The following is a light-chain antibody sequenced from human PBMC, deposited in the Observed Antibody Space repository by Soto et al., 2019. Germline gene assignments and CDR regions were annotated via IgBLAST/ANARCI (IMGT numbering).Light chain of an antibody. J-gene: IGKJ1*01. CDR3: QKSDSTPWT. V-gene: IGKV1D-8*02. CDR1: QGISSY. CDR2: AAS. Sequence: WMNLSPSVLSAYKGDRVTISCRMSQGISSYLAWYQQKPGKAPELLIYAASTLQSGVPSRFSGSGSGTNFTLTISDLQPEDFTTYYCQKSDSTPWTFGQGSNVAIK.